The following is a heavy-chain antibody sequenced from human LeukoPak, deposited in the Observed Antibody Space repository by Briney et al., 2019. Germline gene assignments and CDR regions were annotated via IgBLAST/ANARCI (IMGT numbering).Heavy chain of an antibody. CDR2: ISGSGGST. Sequence: GGSLRLPCAASGFTFTSYAMSWVRQAPGKGLEWVSVISGSGGSTYYADSVKGRVTISRDNSKNTLYLQMNSLRAEDTAVYYCAIENWNGFDYWGQGTLVTVSS. CDR3: AIENWNGFDY. V-gene: IGHV3-23*01. D-gene: IGHD1-1*01. CDR1: GFTFTSYA. J-gene: IGHJ4*02.